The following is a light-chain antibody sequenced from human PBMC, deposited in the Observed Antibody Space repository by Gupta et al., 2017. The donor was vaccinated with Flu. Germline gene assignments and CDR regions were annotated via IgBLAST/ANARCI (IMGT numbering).Light chain of an antibody. CDR2: AAS. CDR3: QQFNDWPYT. J-gene: IGKJ2*01. CDR1: QSVTTN. Sequence: PATLSGSPGESATLSCGASQSVTTNLAWYQQTPGQVPRLLIYAASTRAPGVAARFSARGSGTQFTLTISGLQSEDFAVYYCQQFNDWPYTFGQGTQLEI. V-gene: IGKV3-15*01.